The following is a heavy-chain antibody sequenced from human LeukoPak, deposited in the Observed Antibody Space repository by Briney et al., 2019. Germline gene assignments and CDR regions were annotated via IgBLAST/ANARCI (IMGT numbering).Heavy chain of an antibody. CDR1: GGSISSYY. V-gene: IGHV4-59*01. CDR2: IYYSGST. CDR3: ARDPYYDSSEAFDI. Sequence: SETLSLTCTVSGGSISSYYWSWIRQPPGKGLEWIGYIYYSGSTNYNPSLKSRVTISVDTSKNQFSLKLSSVTAADTAVYYCARDPYYDSSEAFDIWGQGTMVTVSS. J-gene: IGHJ3*02. D-gene: IGHD3-22*01.